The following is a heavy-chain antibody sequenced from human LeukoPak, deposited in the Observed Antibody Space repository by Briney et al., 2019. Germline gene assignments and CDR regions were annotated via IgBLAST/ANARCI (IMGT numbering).Heavy chain of an antibody. CDR3: ARVDYYGSGSYYIQHFDY. Sequence: PGRSLRLSCAASGFTFSSYSMNWVRQAPGTGLQWVSHISSSSKTIYYADSVMGRFTISRDNAKNSLYLQMNSLRAEDTAVYYCARVDYYGSGSYYIQHFDYWGQGTLVTVSS. V-gene: IGHV3-48*04. CDR1: GFTFSSYS. D-gene: IGHD3-10*01. J-gene: IGHJ4*02. CDR2: ISSSSKTI.